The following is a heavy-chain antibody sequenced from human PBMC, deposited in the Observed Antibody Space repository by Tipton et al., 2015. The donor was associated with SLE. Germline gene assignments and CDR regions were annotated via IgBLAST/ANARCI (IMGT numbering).Heavy chain of an antibody. CDR2: ISWNGDVI. V-gene: IGHV3-9*01. J-gene: IGHJ4*02. D-gene: IGHD3-16*01. Sequence: SLRLSCVASGFIFHDYAIHWVRQTPGKGLEWVSGISWNGDVIDYADSVKGRFTISRDNAKNSLFLQMNTLTLEDTAFYYCAKGGTYIWGTDRDYLDSWGQGTQVTVSS. CDR3: AKGGTYIWGTDRDYLDS. CDR1: GFIFHDYA.